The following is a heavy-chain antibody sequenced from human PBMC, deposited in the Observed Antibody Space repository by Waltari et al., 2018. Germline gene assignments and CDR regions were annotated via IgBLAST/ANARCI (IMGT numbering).Heavy chain of an antibody. D-gene: IGHD3-3*01. J-gene: IGHJ6*02. CDR1: GYTFTSYD. CDR3: ARGLMDYDFWSGSFGMDV. Sequence: QVQLVQSGAEVKKPGASVKVSCKASGYTFTSYDINWVRQATGQGLEWMGWINPNSGNTGYAQKFQGRVTMTRNTSISTAYMELSSLRSEDTAVYYCARGLMDYDFWSGSFGMDVWGQGTTVTVSS. V-gene: IGHV1-8*01. CDR2: INPNSGNT.